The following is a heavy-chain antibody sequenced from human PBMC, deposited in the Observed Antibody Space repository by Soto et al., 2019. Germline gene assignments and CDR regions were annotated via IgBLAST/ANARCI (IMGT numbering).Heavy chain of an antibody. CDR2: IYYSGST. Sequence: SETLSLTCTVSGGSISSYYWSWIRQPPGKGLEWIGYIYYSGSTNYNPSLKSRVTISVDTSKNQFSLKLSSVTAADTAVYYCARDGGSGGGYWGQGTVVTVSP. V-gene: IGHV4-59*01. D-gene: IGHD3-16*01. CDR3: ARDGGSGGGY. J-gene: IGHJ4*02. CDR1: GGSISSYY.